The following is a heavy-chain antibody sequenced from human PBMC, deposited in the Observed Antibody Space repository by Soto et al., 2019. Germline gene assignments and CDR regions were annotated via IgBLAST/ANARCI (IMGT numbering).Heavy chain of an antibody. CDR1: GYSIKRGYY. CDR3: AGTDSYTSGLDY. CDR2: VYHSGGT. V-gene: IGHV4-38-2*01. Sequence: QVQLQESGPGLVKPSETLSLTCAVSGYSIKRGYYWGWIRQPPGKGLEYIGSVYHSGGTFYNPSLNNRVTISADTSKNLFSLMLNSVTAADTAVYYCAGTDSYTSGLDYWGQGTLVTVSA. D-gene: IGHD6-19*01. J-gene: IGHJ4*02.